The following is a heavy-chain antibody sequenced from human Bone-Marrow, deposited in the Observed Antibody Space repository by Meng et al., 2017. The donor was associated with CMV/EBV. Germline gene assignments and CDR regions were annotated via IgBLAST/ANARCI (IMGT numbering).Heavy chain of an antibody. V-gene: IGHV3-48*04. J-gene: IGHJ6*02. Sequence: GGSLRLSCAASGFTFSDYSMNWVRQAPGKGLEWVSYIGGSSSTIYYAGSVKGRFTISRDNARNSLSLQMDSLRAEDTGVYYCARGKQNYYGSGSYFKGYYYYGMDVWGQGTTVTVSS. D-gene: IGHD3-10*01. CDR1: GFTFSDYS. CDR2: IGGSSSTI. CDR3: ARGKQNYYGSGSYFKGYYYYGMDV.